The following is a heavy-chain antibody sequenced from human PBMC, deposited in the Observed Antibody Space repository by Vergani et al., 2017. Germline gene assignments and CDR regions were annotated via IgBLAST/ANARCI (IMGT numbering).Heavy chain of an antibody. CDR1: GCSINSGGYF. CDR3: ARAPVAGNCFDP. V-gene: IGHV4-31*02. J-gene: IGHJ5*02. CDR2: ISYTGST. D-gene: IGHD6-19*01. Sequence: QVQLQESGPGLVKPSQTLSLTCIVSGCSINSGGYFWSWIRQHPGMGLEWVGYISYTGSTTYNPSLKSRVIVSVDTTKKQFSLKLTSVTAADTAIYYCARAPVAGNCFDPWGQGTLVTVSS.